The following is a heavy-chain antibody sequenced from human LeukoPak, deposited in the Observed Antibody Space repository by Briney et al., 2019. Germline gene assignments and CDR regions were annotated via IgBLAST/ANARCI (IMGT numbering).Heavy chain of an antibody. CDR2: IKQDGSEK. CDR1: GFTFSSYW. J-gene: IGHJ4*02. Sequence: GGSLRLSCAASGFTFSSYWMSWVRQAPGKGLEWVANIKQDGSEKYYVDSVKGRFTISRDNAKNSLYLQMNSLRAEDTAVYYCARQSTYYDFWSGYYTSFDYWGQGTLVTVSS. D-gene: IGHD3-3*01. V-gene: IGHV3-7*01. CDR3: ARQSTYYDFWSGYYTSFDY.